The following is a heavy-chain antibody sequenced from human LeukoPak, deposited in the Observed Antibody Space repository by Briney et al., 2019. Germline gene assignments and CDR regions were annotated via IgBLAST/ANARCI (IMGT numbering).Heavy chain of an antibody. CDR3: ARGWLGSSRTDY. J-gene: IGHJ4*02. Sequence: ASVKVSCKASGGTFTSYDINWVRQATGQGLEWMGWMNPNSGDTGYAQKFQGRVTITRNTSISTAYMELSSLRSEDTAVYYCARGWLGSSRTDYWGQGTLVTVSS. CDR2: MNPNSGDT. CDR1: GGTFTSYD. D-gene: IGHD6-13*01. V-gene: IGHV1-8*03.